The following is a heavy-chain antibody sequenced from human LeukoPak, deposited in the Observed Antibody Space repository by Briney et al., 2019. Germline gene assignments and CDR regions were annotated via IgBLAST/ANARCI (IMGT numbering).Heavy chain of an antibody. Sequence: GASVTVSCKASGYTFTGYYMHWVRQAPGQGLEWMGWINPNSGGTNYAQKFQGRVTMTRDTSISTAYMELSRLRSDDTAVYYCARVMVRGVLKKAFDYWGQGTLVTVSS. CDR2: INPNSGGT. J-gene: IGHJ4*02. D-gene: IGHD3-10*01. CDR1: GYTFTGYY. CDR3: ARVMVRGVLKKAFDY. V-gene: IGHV1-2*02.